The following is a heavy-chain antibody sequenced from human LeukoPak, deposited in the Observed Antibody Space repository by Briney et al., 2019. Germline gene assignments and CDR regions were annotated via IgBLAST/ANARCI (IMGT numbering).Heavy chain of an antibody. CDR1: GFTFSSYG. Sequence: GGSLRLSCAASGFTFSSYGMSWVRQAPGKGLEWVSAISGSGGSTYYADSVKGRFTISRDNSKNTLYLQMNSLRAEDTAVYYCAKSGSYWGYYFDYWGQGTLVTVSS. D-gene: IGHD1-26*01. V-gene: IGHV3-23*01. CDR3: AKSGSYWGYYFDY. J-gene: IGHJ4*02. CDR2: ISGSGGST.